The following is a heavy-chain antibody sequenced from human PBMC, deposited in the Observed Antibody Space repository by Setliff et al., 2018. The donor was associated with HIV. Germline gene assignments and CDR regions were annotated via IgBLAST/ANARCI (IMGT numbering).Heavy chain of an antibody. D-gene: IGHD6-19*01. Sequence: SETLSLTCTVSGGSISGFYWSWIRQSAGKGLEWIGEVTHSGRTNYNPSLESRVTTSVDTSKKQFSLRLTSVTAADTAVYYCARGVRDNSGWSSYYFDYWGQGTLVTVSS. J-gene: IGHJ4*02. CDR2: VTHSGRT. CDR3: ARGVRDNSGWSSYYFDY. V-gene: IGHV4-34*01. CDR1: GGSISGFY.